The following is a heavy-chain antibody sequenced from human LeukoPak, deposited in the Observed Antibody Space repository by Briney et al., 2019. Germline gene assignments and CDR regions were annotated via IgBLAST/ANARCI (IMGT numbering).Heavy chain of an antibody. CDR2: INPSGGST. D-gene: IGHD2-21*01. CDR1: GYTFTSYY. Sequence: ASVKVSCKASGYTFTSYYIHWVRQAPGQGLEWMGIINPSGGSTSYAQKFQGRVTMTWDTSTSTVYMELSSLRSEDTAVYYCARDGEAGAYYYYGMDVWGQGTTVTVSS. J-gene: IGHJ6*02. CDR3: ARDGEAGAYYYYGMDV. V-gene: IGHV1-46*01.